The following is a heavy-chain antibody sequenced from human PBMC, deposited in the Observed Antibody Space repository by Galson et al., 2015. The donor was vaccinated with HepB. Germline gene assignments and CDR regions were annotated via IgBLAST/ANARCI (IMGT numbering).Heavy chain of an antibody. Sequence: SLRLSCAASGFTFSSYSMNWVRQAPGKGLEWVSSISSSSNYIYYADSVRGRFTISRDNAKNSLYLQMNSLRAEDTAVYYCAREIHDYGDYGTGVDYWGQGTLVTVSS. J-gene: IGHJ4*02. CDR3: AREIHDYGDYGTGVDY. V-gene: IGHV3-21*01. D-gene: IGHD4-17*01. CDR1: GFTFSSYS. CDR2: ISSSSNYI.